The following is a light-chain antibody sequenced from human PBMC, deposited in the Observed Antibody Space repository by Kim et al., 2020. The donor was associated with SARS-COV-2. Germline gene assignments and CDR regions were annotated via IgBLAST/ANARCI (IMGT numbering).Light chain of an antibody. Sequence: GQSITISCTGTSSDVGGYNYVSWYQQYPGKAPQLMIYDVSKRPSGVSNRFSGSKSGSTASLTISGLQAEDEADFYCTSYTSSSTVIFGGGTQLTVL. J-gene: IGLJ2*01. V-gene: IGLV2-14*04. CDR2: DVS. CDR3: TSYTSSSTVI. CDR1: SSDVGGYNY.